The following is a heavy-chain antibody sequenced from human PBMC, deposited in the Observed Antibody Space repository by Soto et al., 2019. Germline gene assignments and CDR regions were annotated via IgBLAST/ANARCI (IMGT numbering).Heavy chain of an antibody. Sequence: QVTLKESGPVLVKPTETLTLTCTVSGLSLSSGRLGVSWIRQPPGKALEWLAHIFSNDDKSYSTSLRSRLTISKDPSRCQVVLTMTNMDPMDSATYYCALIKDCSRTDCYLASFDPWGQGTLVTVSS. CDR2: IFSNDDK. J-gene: IGHJ5*02. CDR3: ALIKDCSRTDCYLASFDP. D-gene: IGHD2-2*01. V-gene: IGHV2-26*01. CDR1: GLSLSSGRLG.